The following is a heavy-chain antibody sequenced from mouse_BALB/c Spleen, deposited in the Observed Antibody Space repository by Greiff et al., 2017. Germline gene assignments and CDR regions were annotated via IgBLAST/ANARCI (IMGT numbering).Heavy chain of an antibody. CDR2: INSNGGST. CDR1: GFTFSSYY. Sequence: EVHLVESGGGLVKLGGSLKLSCAASGFTFSSYYMSWVRQTPEKRLELVAAINSNGGSTYYPDTVKGRFTISRDNAKNTLYLQMSSLKSEDTALYYCARRDDYDYYAMDYWGQGTSVTVSS. CDR3: ARRDDYDYYAMDY. D-gene: IGHD2-4*01. V-gene: IGHV5-6-2*01. J-gene: IGHJ4*01.